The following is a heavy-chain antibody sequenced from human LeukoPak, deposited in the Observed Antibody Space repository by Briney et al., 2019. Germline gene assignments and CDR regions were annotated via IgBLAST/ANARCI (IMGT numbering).Heavy chain of an antibody. Sequence: GGSLRLPCAASGFTFSSYAMSWVRQAPGKGLEWVSAISGSGGSTYYADSVKGRFTISRDNSKNTLYLQMNSLRAEDTAVYYCASTTDILGYCSSTSCAFDYWGQGTLVTVSS. CDR2: ISGSGGST. CDR1: GFTFSSYA. CDR3: ASTTDILGYCSSTSCAFDY. J-gene: IGHJ4*02. V-gene: IGHV3-23*01. D-gene: IGHD2-2*01.